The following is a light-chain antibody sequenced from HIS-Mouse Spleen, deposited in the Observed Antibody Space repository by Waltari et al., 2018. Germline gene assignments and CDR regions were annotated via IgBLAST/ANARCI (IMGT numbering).Light chain of an antibody. J-gene: IGLJ2*01. CDR2: GKN. V-gene: IGLV3-19*01. Sequence: SSELTQDPAVSVALGQTVRLTGQGDSLRSYYASWYQQKPGQAPVLVIYGKNNRPSGIPDRFSGSSSGNTASLTITGAQAEDEADYYCNSRDSSGNHLVVFGGGTKLTVL. CDR1: SLRSYY. CDR3: NSRDSSGNHLVV.